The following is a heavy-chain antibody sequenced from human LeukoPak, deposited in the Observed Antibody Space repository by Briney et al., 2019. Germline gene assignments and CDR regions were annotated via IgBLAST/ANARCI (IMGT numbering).Heavy chain of an antibody. V-gene: IGHV3-23*01. J-gene: IGHJ5*02. CDR1: AFTFSSYA. CDR2: ISGSGGST. CDR3: AKDRGYYGSGFSDNWFDP. Sequence: GGSLRLSCAASAFTFSSYAMSWVRQAPGKGLEWVSAISGSGGSTYYADSVKGRFTISRDNSKNTLYLQMNSLRAEDTAVYYCAKDRGYYGSGFSDNWFDPWGQGTLVTVSS. D-gene: IGHD3-10*01.